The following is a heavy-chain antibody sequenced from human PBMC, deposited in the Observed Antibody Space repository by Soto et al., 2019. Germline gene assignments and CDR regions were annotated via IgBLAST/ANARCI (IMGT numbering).Heavy chain of an antibody. Sequence: SETLSLTCAVSGGSISSSRYYWGWIRQPPGKGLEWIASVYYSGTTYYNPSLKSRVTISVDTSKNQFSLKVSSVTAADTAVFYGARLGKYYSVSGSYYHSPFDYWAREPWSPSPQ. V-gene: IGHV4-39*01. CDR3: ARLGKYYSVSGSYYHSPFDY. J-gene: IGHJ4*02. CDR2: VYYSGTT. CDR1: GGSISSSRYY. D-gene: IGHD3-10*01.